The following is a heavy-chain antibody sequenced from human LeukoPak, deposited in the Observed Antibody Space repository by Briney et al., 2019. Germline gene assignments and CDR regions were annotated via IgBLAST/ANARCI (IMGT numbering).Heavy chain of an antibody. CDR1: GFPISSGFS. V-gene: IGHV4-38-2*01. CDR3: ARVGAVPGIDP. J-gene: IGHJ5*02. D-gene: IGHD3-16*01. Sequence: SETLSLTCAVFGFPISSGFSWAWIRQSPGKGLEWIASISYSATTYYKPSLESRLFISGDTSNNQFSVRLTPVTAADTAVYYCARVGAVPGIDPWGQGILVTVSS. CDR2: ISYSATT.